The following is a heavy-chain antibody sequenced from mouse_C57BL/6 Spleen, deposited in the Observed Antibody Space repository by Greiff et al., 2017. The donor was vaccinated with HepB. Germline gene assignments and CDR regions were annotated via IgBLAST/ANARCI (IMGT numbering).Heavy chain of an antibody. Sequence: DVKLVESGGGLVKPGGSLKLSCAASGFTFSDYGMHWVRQAPEKGLEWVAYISSGSSTIYYADTVKGRFTISRDNAKNTLFLQMTSLRSEDTAMYYCARSRTTVVAHFDYWGQGTTLTVSS. J-gene: IGHJ2*01. CDR1: GFTFSDYG. CDR3: ARSRTTVVAHFDY. V-gene: IGHV5-17*01. CDR2: ISSGSSTI. D-gene: IGHD1-1*01.